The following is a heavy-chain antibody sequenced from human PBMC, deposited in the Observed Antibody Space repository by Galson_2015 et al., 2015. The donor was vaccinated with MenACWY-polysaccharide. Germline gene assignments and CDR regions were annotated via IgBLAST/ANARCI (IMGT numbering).Heavy chain of an antibody. CDR3: VKDFLELHSIPCGPFAF. V-gene: IGHV3-23*01. CDR2: IIGGGGRT. J-gene: IGHJ4*02. CDR1: GFTFSNYA. D-gene: IGHD1-7*01. Sequence: SLRLSCAASGFTFSNYAMTWVRQAPGKGLEWVSGIIGGGGRTSYAYSVKGRFTISRDNAMNTLYLQMNSLRVEDTAAYYCVKDFLELHSIPCGPFAFWGQGTLVTVSS.